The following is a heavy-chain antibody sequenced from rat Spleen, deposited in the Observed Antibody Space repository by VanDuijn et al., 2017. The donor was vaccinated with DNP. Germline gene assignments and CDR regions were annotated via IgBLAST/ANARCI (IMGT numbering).Heavy chain of an antibody. CDR3: ARDYYSSYSYAMDA. CDR1: GFSFRNHY. D-gene: IGHD1-2*01. CDR2: ISHSDDTT. J-gene: IGHJ2*01. Sequence: EVQLVESGGGLVEPGRSLKLSCVASGFSFRNHYMAWVRQTPTRGLEWVAIISHSDDTTYYPDSVRGRFTISRDNAESSLYLQMNSLKSEDTATYYCARDYYSSYSYAMDAWGQGVMVTVSS. V-gene: IGHV5-27*01.